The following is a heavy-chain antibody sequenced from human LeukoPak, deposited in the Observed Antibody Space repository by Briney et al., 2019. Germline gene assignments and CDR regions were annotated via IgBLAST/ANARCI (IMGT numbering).Heavy chain of an antibody. J-gene: IGHJ6*02. Sequence: SETLSLTCAVSGGSISSSNWWSWVRQPPGKGLEWIGYIYYSGSTYYNPSLKSRVTISVDTSKNQFSLKLSSVTAADTAVYYCARLGSTRPILLGMDVWGQGTTVTVFS. CDR3: ARLGSTRPILLGMDV. V-gene: IGHV4-4*02. CDR2: IYYSGST. D-gene: IGHD2-2*02. CDR1: GGSISSSNW.